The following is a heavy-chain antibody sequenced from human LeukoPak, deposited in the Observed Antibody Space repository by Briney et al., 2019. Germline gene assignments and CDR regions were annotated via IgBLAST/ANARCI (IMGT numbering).Heavy chain of an antibody. Sequence: PSGTLSLTCAVSGGSISSTNWWSWVRQPPGKGLEWIGEIYHSGSTNYNPSLKSRVTISVDTSKNQFSLKVSSVTAADTAVYYCARDLGYGGYARFDYWGQGTLVTVSS. CDR3: ARDLGYGGYARFDY. J-gene: IGHJ4*02. CDR2: IYHSGST. CDR1: GGSISSTNW. D-gene: IGHD5-12*01. V-gene: IGHV4-4*02.